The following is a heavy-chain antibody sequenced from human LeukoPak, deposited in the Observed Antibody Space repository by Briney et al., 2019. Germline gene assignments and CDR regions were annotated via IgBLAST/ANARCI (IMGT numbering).Heavy chain of an antibody. CDR3: ARAQIIAAAVRYYYYYYGMDV. Sequence: SETLSLTCTVSGGSISSYYWSWIRQPPGKGLEWIGYIYYSGSTNYNPSLKSRVTISVDTSKNQFSLKLSSVTAADTAVYYCARAQIIAAAVRYYYYYYGMDVWGQGATVTVSS. J-gene: IGHJ6*02. D-gene: IGHD6-13*01. CDR2: IYYSGST. CDR1: GGSISSYY. V-gene: IGHV4-59*12.